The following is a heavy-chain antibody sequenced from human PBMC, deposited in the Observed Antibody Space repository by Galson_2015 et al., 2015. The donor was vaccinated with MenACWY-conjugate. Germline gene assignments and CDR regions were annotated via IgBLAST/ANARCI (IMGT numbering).Heavy chain of an antibody. CDR2: IRGSGGSK. CDR1: GFTFSSYA. CDR3: AKRVQVGDYYYYYYGMDV. V-gene: IGHV3-23*01. D-gene: IGHD3-16*01. Sequence: SLRLSCAASGFTFSSYAMSWVRQAPGKGLEWVSAIRGSGGSKYYADSVKGRFTISRDNSKNTLYLQMNSLRAEDTAVYYCAKRVQVGDYYYYYYGMDVWGQGTTVTVSS. J-gene: IGHJ6*02.